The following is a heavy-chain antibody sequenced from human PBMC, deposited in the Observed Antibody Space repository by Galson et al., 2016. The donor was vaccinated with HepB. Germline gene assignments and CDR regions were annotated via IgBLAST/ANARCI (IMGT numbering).Heavy chain of an antibody. V-gene: IGHV4-4*07. J-gene: IGHJ3*02. CDR2: LYISGNT. D-gene: IGHD2-2*01. Sequence: SETLSLTCIVSGGSISSYYWSWIRQPAGKGLEWIGRLYISGNTDYNPSLKRRVTMSQDTSRNQFSLKLTSVTAADTAVYFCARVPCTSTTCNDDAFDIWGQGTMVTVSS. CDR1: GGSISSYY. CDR3: ARVPCTSTTCNDDAFDI.